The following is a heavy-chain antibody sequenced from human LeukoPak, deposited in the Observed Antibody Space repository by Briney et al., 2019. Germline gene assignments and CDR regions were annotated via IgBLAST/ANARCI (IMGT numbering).Heavy chain of an antibody. Sequence: GESLQISCKGSGYSFSTSWIGCVRQMPRKGLEWMGIIYPGDSDTRYSPSFQGQVTISADKSISTAYLQWRNLKASDTAMYFCARDAIVGATQGYFDLWGRGTLVTVSS. CDR2: IYPGDSDT. CDR1: GYSFSTSW. D-gene: IGHD1-26*01. J-gene: IGHJ2*01. V-gene: IGHV5-51*01. CDR3: ARDAIVGATQGYFDL.